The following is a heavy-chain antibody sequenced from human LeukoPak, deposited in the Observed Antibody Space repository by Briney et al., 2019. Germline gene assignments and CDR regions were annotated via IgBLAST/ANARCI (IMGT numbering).Heavy chain of an antibody. CDR3: AKAGCSSTSCYANY. D-gene: IGHD2-2*01. CDR1: GSTFSSYR. Sequence: PGGSLRLSCAAYGSTFSSYRMNWVRQAPGKGLEWVSSISSSTSYIYYADSVKGRFTTSRDNAKNSLYLQMNSLRAEDTAVYYCAKAGCSSTSCYANYWGQGTLVTVSS. CDR2: ISSSTSYI. V-gene: IGHV3-21*06. J-gene: IGHJ4*02.